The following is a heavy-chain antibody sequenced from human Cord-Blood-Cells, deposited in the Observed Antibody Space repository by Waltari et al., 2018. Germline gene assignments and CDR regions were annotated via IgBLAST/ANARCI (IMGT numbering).Heavy chain of an antibody. Sequence: QVQLVQSGAEVKKPGASVKVSCKASGYTFTGYYMHWVRQAPGQGLEWKGGINPNNGGTNYAQKFQGRVTMTRDTSISTAYMELSRLRSDDTAVYYCARDPFDSSGYYGAFDIWGQGTMVTVSS. CDR2: INPNNGGT. CDR3: ARDPFDSSGYYGAFDI. J-gene: IGHJ3*02. D-gene: IGHD3-22*01. CDR1: GYTFTGYY. V-gene: IGHV1-2*02.